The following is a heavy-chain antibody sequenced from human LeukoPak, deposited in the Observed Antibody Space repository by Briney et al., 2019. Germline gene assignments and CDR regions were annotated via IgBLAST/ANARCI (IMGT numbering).Heavy chain of an antibody. D-gene: IGHD2-2*01. V-gene: IGHV4-59*08. Sequence: SETLSLTCTVSGDSISDYPWSWIRQPPGKGLEWIGYIYNLGTNYNPSLKSRVTISVDRSKNQFSLKLSSVTAADTAVYFCARHNRASYQPLHAFDIWGQGTMVTVSS. CDR2: IYNLGT. CDR1: GDSISDYP. J-gene: IGHJ3*02. CDR3: ARHNRASYQPLHAFDI.